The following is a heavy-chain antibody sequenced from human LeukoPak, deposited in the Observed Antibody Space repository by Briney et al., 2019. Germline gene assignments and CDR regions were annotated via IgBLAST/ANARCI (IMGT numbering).Heavy chain of an antibody. V-gene: IGHV6-1*01. J-gene: IGHJ5*02. CDR1: GDSVSSNSVT. Sequence: SQTLSLTCAISGDSVSSNSVTWHWIRQSPSRGLEWLGRTYYRSTWYNDYAVSGRGRITVNPDTSKNQFSLHLNSVTPEDTAVYYCARRLTQYDCFDPWGQGILVTVSS. CDR2: TYYRSTWYN. D-gene: IGHD2-2*01. CDR3: ARRLTQYDCFDP.